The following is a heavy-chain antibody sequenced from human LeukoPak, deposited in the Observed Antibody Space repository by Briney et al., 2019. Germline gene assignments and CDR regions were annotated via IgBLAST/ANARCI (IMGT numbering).Heavy chain of an antibody. CDR1: GGSISSSSYY. CDR3: ARHEPRYGNDAFDI. V-gene: IGHV4-39*01. CDR2: IYYSGST. J-gene: IGHJ3*02. Sequence: KTSETLSLTCTVSGGSISSSSYYWGWIRQPPGKGLEWIGSIYYSGSTYYNPSLKSRVTISVDTSKNQFSLKLSSVTAADTAVYYCARHEPRYGNDAFDIWGQGTMVTVSS. D-gene: IGHD3-16*01.